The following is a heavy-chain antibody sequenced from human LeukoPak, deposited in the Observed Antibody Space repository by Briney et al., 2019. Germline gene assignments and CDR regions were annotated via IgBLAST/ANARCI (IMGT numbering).Heavy chain of an antibody. CDR2: IYYSGST. CDR1: GGSISSYY. Sequence: SETLSLMCTVSGGSISSYYWSWIRQPPGKGLEWTGYIYYSGSTNYNPSLKSRVTISVDTSKNQFSLKLSSVTAADTAVYYCARGGERAADDYFDYWGQGTLVTVSS. CDR3: ARGGERAADDYFDY. D-gene: IGHD2-15*01. J-gene: IGHJ4*02. V-gene: IGHV4-59*01.